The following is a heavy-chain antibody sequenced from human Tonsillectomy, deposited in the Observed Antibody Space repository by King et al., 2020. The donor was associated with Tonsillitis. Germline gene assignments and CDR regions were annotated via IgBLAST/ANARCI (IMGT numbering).Heavy chain of an antibody. CDR3: ARDRGDILTGYYPRGWFDT. CDR1: GYSISGGYY. Sequence: QLQESGPGLVKPSETLSLTCTVSGYSISGGYYWGWLRQSPGKGLEWIGTIYRSGDTYYNPSLKSRLIISVDTSKNQYSLNLTSVTAADTAIYFCARDRGDILTGYYPRGWFDTWGQGSLVTVSS. V-gene: IGHV4-38-2*02. CDR2: IYRSGDT. D-gene: IGHD3-9*01. J-gene: IGHJ5*02.